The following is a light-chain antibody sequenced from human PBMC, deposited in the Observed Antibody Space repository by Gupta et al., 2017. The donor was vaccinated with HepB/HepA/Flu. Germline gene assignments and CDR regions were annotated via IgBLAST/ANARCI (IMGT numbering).Light chain of an antibody. CDR2: RAS. V-gene: IGKV1-5*03. J-gene: IGKJ1*01. CDR1: QSISDW. CDR3: QKRSSSSWT. Sequence: DIQMTQSPSTLSASVGDRVTITCRASQSISDWLAWYQQKPGKAPNLLIYRASTLESRVPSRFSGSGSGTAFTLTISSRQPDDFATYYCQKRSSSSWTFGQGTKVEIK.